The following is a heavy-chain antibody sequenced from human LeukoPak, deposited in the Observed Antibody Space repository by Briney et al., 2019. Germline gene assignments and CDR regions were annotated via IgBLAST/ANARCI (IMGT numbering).Heavy chain of an antibody. Sequence: ASVKVSCKASGYAFTGYYMHWVRQAPGQGLEWMGRINPNSGGTNYAQKFQGRVTMTRDTSISTAYMELSRLRSDDTAVYYCARVGDSGSYYEDAFDIWGQGTMVTVSS. V-gene: IGHV1-2*06. CDR1: GYAFTGYY. J-gene: IGHJ3*02. CDR3: ARVGDSGSYYEDAFDI. D-gene: IGHD1-26*01. CDR2: INPNSGGT.